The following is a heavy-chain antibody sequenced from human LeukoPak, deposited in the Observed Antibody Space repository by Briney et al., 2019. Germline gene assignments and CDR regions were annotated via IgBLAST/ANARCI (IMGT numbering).Heavy chain of an antibody. Sequence: GGSLRLSFAASGFTFSSYAMSWVRQAPGKGLEWVSAISGSGGSTYYADSVKGRFTISRDNSKNTLYLQMNSLRAEDTAVYYCAKGGRITIFGVVIGTFDYWGQGTLVTVSS. V-gene: IGHV3-23*01. D-gene: IGHD3-3*01. CDR2: ISGSGGST. J-gene: IGHJ4*02. CDR1: GFTFSSYA. CDR3: AKGGRITIFGVVIGTFDY.